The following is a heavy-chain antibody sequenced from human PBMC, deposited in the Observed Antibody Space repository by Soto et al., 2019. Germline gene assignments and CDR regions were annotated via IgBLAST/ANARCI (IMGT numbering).Heavy chain of an antibody. V-gene: IGHV4-34*01. CDR1: GGSFSGDY. Sequence: QVQLQQWGAGLLKPSETLSLTCAVYGGSFSGDYWSWIRQPPGKGLEWIGEMNHSGSTNYNPSLMSRANRSVDTSKNLLSLKLSSVAAADTAVYYCARSHYGYYYYYYGMDVWGQGTTVTVSS. J-gene: IGHJ6*02. CDR3: ARSHYGYYYYYYGMDV. D-gene: IGHD4-17*01. CDR2: MNHSGST.